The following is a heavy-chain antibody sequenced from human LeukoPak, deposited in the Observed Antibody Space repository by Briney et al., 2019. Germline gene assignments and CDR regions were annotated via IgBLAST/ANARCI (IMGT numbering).Heavy chain of an antibody. Sequence: GGSLRLSCAASGLSFSNYAMYWVRQAPGKGLEWVGRIKSKVDGGTTDYAAPVKGRFTIPRDDSKDTLYLQMTSLKTEDAGVFYCTIVRGFCSGRSCLGYWGQGTLVTVSS. D-gene: IGHD2-15*01. CDR2: IKSKVDGGTT. CDR1: GLSFSNYA. V-gene: IGHV3-15*01. J-gene: IGHJ4*02. CDR3: TIVRGFCSGRSCLGY.